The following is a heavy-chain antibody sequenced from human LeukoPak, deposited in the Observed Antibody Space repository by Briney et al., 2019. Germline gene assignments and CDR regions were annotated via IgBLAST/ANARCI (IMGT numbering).Heavy chain of an antibody. CDR1: GYIFSDHA. CDR2: LSHDGTTA. Sequence: GGSLRLSCAASGYIFSDHAMHWVRQAPGKGLEWLAYLSHDGTTAYYANSVKGRLTISRDNSKNTLFLQLSSLRTEDTAVYYCARGRDYGDSGDYWGQGTLVTVSS. CDR3: ARGRDYGDSGDY. J-gene: IGHJ4*02. V-gene: IGHV3-30*04. D-gene: IGHD4-17*01.